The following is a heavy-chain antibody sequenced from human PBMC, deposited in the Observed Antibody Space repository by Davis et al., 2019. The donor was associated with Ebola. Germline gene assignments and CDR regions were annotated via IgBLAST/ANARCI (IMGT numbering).Heavy chain of an antibody. CDR3: ARDLPLGLGAFDI. D-gene: IGHD3-16*01. V-gene: IGHV3-48*04. CDR1: GFTFSSYS. J-gene: IGHJ3*02. Sequence: GESLRISCAASGFTFSSYSMNWVRQAPGKGLEWVSYISSSSSTMYYADSVKGRFTISRDNAKNSLYLQMNSLRAEDTAVYYCARDLPLGLGAFDIWGQGTMVTVSS. CDR2: ISSSSSTM.